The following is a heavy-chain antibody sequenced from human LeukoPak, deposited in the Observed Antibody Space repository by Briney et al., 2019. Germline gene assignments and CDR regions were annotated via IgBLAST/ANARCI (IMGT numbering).Heavy chain of an antibody. CDR2: IYYSGST. V-gene: IGHV4-59*01. Sequence: PSETLSLTCTVSGGSISSYYWSWIRQPPGKGLEWIGYIYYSGSTNYNPSLKSRVTISVDTSKNQFSLKLSSVTAADTAVYYCARYNWNYGNRWFDPWGQGTLVTVSS. CDR1: GGSISSYY. D-gene: IGHD1-7*01. J-gene: IGHJ5*02. CDR3: ARYNWNYGNRWFDP.